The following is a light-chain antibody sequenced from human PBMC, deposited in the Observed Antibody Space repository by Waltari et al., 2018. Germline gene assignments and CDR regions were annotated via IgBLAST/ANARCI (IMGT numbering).Light chain of an antibody. J-gene: IGLJ2*01. CDR1: SGHSNYA. CDR3: QTWGTGTQVV. CDR2: LNSDGSH. V-gene: IGLV4-69*02. Sequence: QLVLTQSPSASASLGASVKLTCTLSSGHSNYAIAWHQRQPEKGPQYLMKLNSDGSHSQGDGIPDRCSGSSSGAERYLTISSLQSEDEADYYCQTWGTGTQVVFGGGTKLTVL.